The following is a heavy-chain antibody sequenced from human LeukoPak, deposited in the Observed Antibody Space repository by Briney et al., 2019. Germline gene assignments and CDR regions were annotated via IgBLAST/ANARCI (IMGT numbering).Heavy chain of an antibody. CDR3: ARGEFRGAFQAPEYFHH. D-gene: IGHD3-10*01. V-gene: IGHV1-18*01. Sequence: ASVKVSCKASGYTFISYGINWVRQAPGQGLEWMGWLSGYNGNTNYAQKLQGRVTMTTDTSTNTAYMELRSLRSDDTAVYYCARGEFRGAFQAPEYFHHWGQGTLVTVSS. CDR1: GYTFISYG. CDR2: LSGYNGNT. J-gene: IGHJ1*01.